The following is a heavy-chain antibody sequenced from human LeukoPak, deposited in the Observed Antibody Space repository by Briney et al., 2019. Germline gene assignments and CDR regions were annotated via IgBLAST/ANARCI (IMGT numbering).Heavy chain of an antibody. CDR1: GFTFTSNA. CDR3: AREGDPSRFGAFDI. Sequence: PGGSLRLSCATSGFTFTSNAMNWVRQAPGKGLEWVSSISSSSSYIYYADSVKGRFTISRDNAKNSLYLQMNSLRAEDTAVYYCAREGDPSRFGAFDIWGQGTMVTVSS. CDR2: ISSSSSYI. D-gene: IGHD3-16*01. J-gene: IGHJ3*02. V-gene: IGHV3-21*01.